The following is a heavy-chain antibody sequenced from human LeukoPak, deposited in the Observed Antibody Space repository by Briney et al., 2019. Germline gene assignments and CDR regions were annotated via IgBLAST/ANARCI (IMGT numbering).Heavy chain of an antibody. J-gene: IGHJ4*02. CDR1: GYRFSSYW. D-gene: IGHD2-15*01. CDR3: VRALGYCTSGSCYYYDY. Sequence: KPGESLKISCQGSGYRFSSYWIGWVRQLPGKGLEWMGIIHPGDSETRYSPSFQGQVTISADKSISTAYLQWSSLKASDTAMYYCVRALGYCTSGSCYYYDYWGQGTLVTVSS. V-gene: IGHV5-51*01. CDR2: IHPGDSET.